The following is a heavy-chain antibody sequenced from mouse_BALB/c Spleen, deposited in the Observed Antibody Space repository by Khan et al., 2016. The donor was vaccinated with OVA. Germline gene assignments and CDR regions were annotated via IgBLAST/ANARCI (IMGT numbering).Heavy chain of an antibody. J-gene: IGHJ2*01. CDR2: IRYSGGT. V-gene: IGHV3-1*02. Sequence: VQLIESGPGLVKPSQSLSLTCTVTGYSITSGYGWNWIRQFPGNKLEWMGYIRYSGGTNFNPSLKSRISLTRDTSNNQFFLQLNSVTTEDTATYYCARTARIKYWGQGTTLTVSS. CDR3: ARTARIKY. D-gene: IGHD1-2*01. CDR1: GYSITSGYG.